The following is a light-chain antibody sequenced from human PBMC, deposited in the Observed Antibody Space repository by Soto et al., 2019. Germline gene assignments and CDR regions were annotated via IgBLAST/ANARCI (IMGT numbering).Light chain of an antibody. CDR3: LQHYSAPLT. J-gene: IGKJ4*01. CDR2: WAS. CDR1: RSLLSSSNSKNY. V-gene: IGKV4-1*01. Sequence: DTVMTQSPDSLAVSLGGRATITCKSSRSLLSSSNSKNYLAWHQQKSGQSPKLLIYWASTRESGVPDRFSGSGSGTDFTLTISSVQAEDVAVYYCLQHYSAPLTFGGGTKVDIK.